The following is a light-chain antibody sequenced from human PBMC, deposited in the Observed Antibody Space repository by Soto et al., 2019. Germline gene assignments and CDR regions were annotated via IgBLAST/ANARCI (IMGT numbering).Light chain of an antibody. J-gene: IGLJ2*01. Sequence: QSALTQPASVSGSPGQSLTIPCTGTSSDVGGYNYVSWYQQHPGKAPKLMIYDVSNRPSGVSNRFSGSKSGNTASLTISGLLAEDEAAYYCSSYTSSSTLVVFGGGTQLTVL. CDR1: SSDVGGYNY. CDR2: DVS. CDR3: SSYTSSSTLVV. V-gene: IGLV2-14*01.